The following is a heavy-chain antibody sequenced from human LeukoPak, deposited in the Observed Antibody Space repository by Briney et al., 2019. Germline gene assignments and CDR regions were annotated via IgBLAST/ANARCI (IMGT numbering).Heavy chain of an antibody. V-gene: IGHV3-23*01. J-gene: IGHJ4*02. CDR1: GFTFNNFV. CDR3: AKDPRGGYSGSWYFDY. D-gene: IGHD1-26*01. Sequence: GGSLRLSCTASGFTFNNFVMSWVRQAPGKGLEWVSAISGGGDPTYYADSVKGRFTISRDNSKNTLYLQMNSLRAEDTAVYYCAKDPRGGYSGSWYFDYWGQGTLVTVSS. CDR2: ISGGGDPT.